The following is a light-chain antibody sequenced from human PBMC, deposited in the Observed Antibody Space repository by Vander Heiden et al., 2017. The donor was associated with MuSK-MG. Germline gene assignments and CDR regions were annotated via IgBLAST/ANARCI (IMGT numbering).Light chain of an antibody. CDR1: QSVLYSFNNKNY. Sequence: DIVMTQSPDSLAVSLGERATINCKSSQSVLYSFNNKNYLGWYQKKPGQPPKLLISWASTRESGVPDRFSGSGSGTDFTLTISSLQAEDVAVYYCQQYYSPPLEFGQGTKVEIK. J-gene: IGKJ1*01. CDR3: QQYYSPPLE. V-gene: IGKV4-1*01. CDR2: WAS.